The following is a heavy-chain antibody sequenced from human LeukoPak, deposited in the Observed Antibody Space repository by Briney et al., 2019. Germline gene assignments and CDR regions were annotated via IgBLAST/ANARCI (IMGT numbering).Heavy chain of an antibody. V-gene: IGHV3-11*04. Sequence: GGSLRLSCAASGFTFSNAWMSWVRQAPGEGREWGSYISISVRTIYYADSVKGRFTISRDKAKTSLYLQMNSLRAEDTAVYYCAELGITMIGGVWGKGTTVTISS. CDR3: AELGITMIGGV. CDR2: ISISVRTI. J-gene: IGHJ6*04. D-gene: IGHD3-10*02. CDR1: GFTFSNAW.